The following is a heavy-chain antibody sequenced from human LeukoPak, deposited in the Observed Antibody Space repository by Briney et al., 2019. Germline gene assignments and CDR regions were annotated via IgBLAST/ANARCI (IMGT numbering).Heavy chain of an antibody. CDR1: GFTFSSCA. J-gene: IGHJ4*02. D-gene: IGHD3-22*01. CDR3: ARDSHYYDSSGYYSGY. V-gene: IGHV3-30*04. CDR2: ISYDGSNK. Sequence: TGGSLRLSCAASGFTFSSCAMHWVRQAPGKGLEWVAVISYDGSNKYYADSVKGRFTISRDNSKNTLYLQMNSLRAEDTAVYYCARDSHYYDSSGYYSGYWGQGTLVTVSS.